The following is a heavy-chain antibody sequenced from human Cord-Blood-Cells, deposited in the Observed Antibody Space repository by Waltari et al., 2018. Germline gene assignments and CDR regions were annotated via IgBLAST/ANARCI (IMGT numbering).Heavy chain of an antibody. J-gene: IGHJ4*02. CDR2: INHSGST. CDR3: ARGRSGYYYPDY. D-gene: IGHD3-3*01. CDR1: GGSFSGYS. Sequence: QVQLQQWGAGLLKPSETLSLTCAVSGGSFSGYSWSWIRQPPGKGLEWIGEINHSGSTNYNPSLKSRVTISVDTSKNQFSLKLSSVTAADTAVYYCARGRSGYYYPDYWGQGTLVTVSS. V-gene: IGHV4-34*01.